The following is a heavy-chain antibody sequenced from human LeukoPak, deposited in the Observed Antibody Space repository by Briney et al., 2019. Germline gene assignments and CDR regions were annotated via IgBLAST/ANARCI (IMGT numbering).Heavy chain of an antibody. Sequence: GGSLRLSCVASGFSFIIYLMKWVRQAPGKRLEWVSGMSHSVSTIYSADSVRVRSTLPRHHPKNTLYLQIARLRLEHLPVYYCARALDYWGQGTLVTVSS. CDR3: ARALDY. J-gene: IGHJ4*02. V-gene: IGHV3-23*01. CDR1: GFSFIIYL. CDR2: MSHSVSTI.